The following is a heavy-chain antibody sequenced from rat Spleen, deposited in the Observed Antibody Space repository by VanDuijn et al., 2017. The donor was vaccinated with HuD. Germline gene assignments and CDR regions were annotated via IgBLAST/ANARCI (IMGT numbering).Heavy chain of an antibody. D-gene: IGHD5-1*01. CDR1: GFTFSDFF. J-gene: IGHJ2*01. CDR3: TRDGSRTGSPY. CDR2: ISTSGGST. V-gene: IGHV5-46*01. Sequence: EVQLVESAGGLVQPGRSLKLSCAASGFTFSDFFMAWVRQAPTRGLEWVATISTSGGSTYYRDSVKGRFTISRDNAKSTLYLQMNSLRSEDTATYYCTRDGSRTGSPYWGQGVMVTVAS.